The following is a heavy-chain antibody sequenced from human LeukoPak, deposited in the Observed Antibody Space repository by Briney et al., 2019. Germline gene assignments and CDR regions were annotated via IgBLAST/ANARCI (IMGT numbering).Heavy chain of an antibody. J-gene: IGHJ4*02. CDR2: INTNTGNP. CDR3: ARDRRATYYYDSNGYYYSFLFDY. D-gene: IGHD3-22*01. Sequence: ASVKVSCKASGYTFTSYAMNWVRQAPGQGLEWMGWINTNTGNPTYAQGFTGRFVFSLDTSVSTAYLQISSLKAEDTAVYYCARDRRATYYYDSNGYYYSFLFDYWGQGTLVTVSS. V-gene: IGHV7-4-1*02. CDR1: GYTFTSYA.